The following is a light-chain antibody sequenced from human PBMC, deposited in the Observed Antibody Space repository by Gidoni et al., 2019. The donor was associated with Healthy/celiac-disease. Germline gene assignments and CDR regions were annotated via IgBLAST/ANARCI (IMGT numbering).Light chain of an antibody. CDR2: GAS. J-gene: IGKJ2*01. CDR1: QSVSSN. V-gene: IGKV3-15*01. Sequence: EIVMTQSPATLPVSPGERATLSCRASQSVSSNLAWYQQKPGQAPRRLIYGASTRATGIPARFSGSGSGTEFTLTISSLQSEDFAVYYCQQYNNWPLAFGQGTKLEIK. CDR3: QQYNNWPLA.